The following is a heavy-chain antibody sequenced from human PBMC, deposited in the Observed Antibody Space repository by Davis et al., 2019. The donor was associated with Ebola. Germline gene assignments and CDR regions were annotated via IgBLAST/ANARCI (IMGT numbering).Heavy chain of an antibody. CDR1: GFTFSSYA. CDR2: ISYDGSNK. J-gene: IGHJ4*02. V-gene: IGHV3-30*14. CDR3: AISLGYDSSGYSFN. D-gene: IGHD3-22*01. Sequence: PGGSLRLSCAASGFTFSSYAMHWVRQAPGKGLEWVAVISYDGSNKYYADSVKGRFTISRDNSKNTLYLQMSSLRAEDTAVYYCAISLGYDSSGYSFNWGQGTLVTVSS.